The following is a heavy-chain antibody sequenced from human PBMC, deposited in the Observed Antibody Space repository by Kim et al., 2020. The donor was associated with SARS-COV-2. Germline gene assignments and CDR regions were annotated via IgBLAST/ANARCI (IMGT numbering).Heavy chain of an antibody. CDR2: IIPIFGTA. CDR1: GGTFSSYA. V-gene: IGHV1-69*13. CDR3: ARDGRMVRGVNYWFDP. Sequence: SVKVSCKASGGTFSSYAISWVRQAPGQGLEWMGGIIPIFGTANYAQKFQGRVTITADESTSTAYMELSSLRSEDTAVYYCARDGRMVRGVNYWFDPWGQGTLVTVSS. J-gene: IGHJ5*02. D-gene: IGHD3-10*01.